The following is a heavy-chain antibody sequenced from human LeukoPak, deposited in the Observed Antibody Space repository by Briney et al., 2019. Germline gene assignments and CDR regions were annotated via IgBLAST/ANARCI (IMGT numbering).Heavy chain of an antibody. Sequence: GAPRLSCAASGFTFSSYTMNWVRQAPGKGLEWVSSISTSSSYIYYADSVKGRFTISRDNAKNSLYLQMNSLRAEDTAVYYCARDTQPDGMDVWGQGTTVTVSS. V-gene: IGHV3-21*01. CDR2: ISTSSSYI. J-gene: IGHJ6*02. CDR3: ARDTQPDGMDV. CDR1: GFTFSSYT. D-gene: IGHD5-18*01.